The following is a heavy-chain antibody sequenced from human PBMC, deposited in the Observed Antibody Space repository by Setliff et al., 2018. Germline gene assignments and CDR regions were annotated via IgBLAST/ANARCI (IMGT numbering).Heavy chain of an antibody. J-gene: IGHJ3*02. CDR1: GGSGDYY. V-gene: IGHV4-30-4*08. D-gene: IGHD6-25*01. CDR3: ARTPAASTGDAFDI. Sequence: SETLSLTCTVSGGSGDYYWSWIRQPPGKGLEWIGYISNSGSTYYKSSLKSRLTISIDTSKSQFSLKLGSVTAADTAMYYCARTPAASTGDAFDIWGQGTMVTVSS. CDR2: ISNSGST.